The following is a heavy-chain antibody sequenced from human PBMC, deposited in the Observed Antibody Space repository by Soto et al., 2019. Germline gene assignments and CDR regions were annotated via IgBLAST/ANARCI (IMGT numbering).Heavy chain of an antibody. CDR2: IWYDGGNK. CDR3: AGGRADKVVFDX. J-gene: IGHJ4*02. V-gene: IGHV3-33*01. CDR1: GFTFSSYG. Sequence: PGGSLRLSCAASGFTFSSYGMHWVRQAPGKGLEGVAFIWYDGGNKYYADSVKGRFTMSIDNANSTLYLQMNSLRAEDAAVYYCAGGRADKVVFDXWGQGTLVPVSX. D-gene: IGHD2-15*01.